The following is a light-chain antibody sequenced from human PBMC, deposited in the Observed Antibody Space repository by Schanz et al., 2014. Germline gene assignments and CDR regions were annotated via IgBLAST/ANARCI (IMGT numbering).Light chain of an antibody. CDR3: SSYTSSSTFVV. CDR1: SSDVGSYNR. Sequence: QSALTQPPSVSGSPGQSVTISCTGTSSDVGSYNRVSWYQQPPGTAPKLMIYEVNNRPSGVPDRFSGSKSGNTASLIISGLQAEDEADYYCSSYTSSSTFVVFGGGTKLTVL. J-gene: IGLJ3*02. V-gene: IGLV2-18*02. CDR2: EVN.